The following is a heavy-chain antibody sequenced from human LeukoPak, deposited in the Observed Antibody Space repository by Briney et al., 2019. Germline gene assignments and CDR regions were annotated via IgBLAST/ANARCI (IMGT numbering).Heavy chain of an antibody. CDR1: GYTFTTYG. CDR3: AKDGGQQWLTNYYSYGMDV. V-gene: IGHV1-18*01. CDR2: IKTYNGDT. D-gene: IGHD6-19*01. J-gene: IGHJ6*02. Sequence: WASVKVSCRASGYTFTTYGINWVRQAPGQGLEWMGWIKTYNGDTNTAQKFQDRIIMTTDKSTGTAYMELRSLRSDDTAVYYCAKDGGQQWLTNYYSYGMDVWGQGTTVVVSS.